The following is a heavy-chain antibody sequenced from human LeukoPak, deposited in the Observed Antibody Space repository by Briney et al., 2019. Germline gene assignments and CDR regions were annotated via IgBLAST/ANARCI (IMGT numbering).Heavy chain of an antibody. CDR3: ARDRDTAYLRADY. Sequence: GGSLGLSCAASGFTFSSHEMNWVRQAPGKGLEWVSYISTSGSSIYYADSVKGRFTISRDNANNLLYLQMSSLRAEDTAVYYCARDRDTAYLRADYWGQGTLVSVS. CDR2: ISTSGSSI. CDR1: GFTFSSHE. D-gene: IGHD5-18*01. V-gene: IGHV3-48*03. J-gene: IGHJ4*02.